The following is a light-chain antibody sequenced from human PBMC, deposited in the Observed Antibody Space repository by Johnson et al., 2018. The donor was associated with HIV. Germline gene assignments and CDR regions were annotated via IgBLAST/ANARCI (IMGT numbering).Light chain of an antibody. J-gene: IGLJ1*01. CDR1: NSNIGNNY. CDR2: DNN. Sequence: QSVLTQPPSVSAAPGQKVTISCSGNNSNIGNNYVSWYQQLPGTAPKLLIYDNNKRPSGIPDRFSGSKSGTSATLGITGLQTGDEVDYYCGTWDHSRRAGGVFGTGTKVTVL. V-gene: IGLV1-51*01. CDR3: GTWDHSRRAGGV.